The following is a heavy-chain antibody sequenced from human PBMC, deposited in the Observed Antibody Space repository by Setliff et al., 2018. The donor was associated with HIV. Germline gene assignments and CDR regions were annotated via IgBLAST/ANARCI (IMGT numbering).Heavy chain of an antibody. J-gene: IGHJ4*02. Sequence: SETLSLTCTVSGGSISSYYWTWLRQFPGKGLEWIGFIFYTGSTTYNPSLNSRVTISVDTSKSQFSLKLSSVTAADTAVYYCGRQVPVPGVAVTPIDYWGQGTLVTVSS. CDR1: GGSISSYY. V-gene: IGHV4-59*08. CDR2: IFYTGST. D-gene: IGHD3-22*01. CDR3: GRQVPVPGVAVTPIDY.